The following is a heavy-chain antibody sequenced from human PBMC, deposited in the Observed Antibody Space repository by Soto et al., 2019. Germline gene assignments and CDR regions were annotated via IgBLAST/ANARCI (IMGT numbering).Heavy chain of an antibody. V-gene: IGHV5-51*01. CDR2: IHPGDSDI. D-gene: IGHD3-10*01. Sequence: GESLKISCKGSGYSFTSYWIGWVRQMPGKGLEWMGIIHPGDSDIRYSPSFQGQVTISADKSIGTAYLQWSSLKASDPAMYYCARRQYYGSGSYYTHFDYWGQGTLVTVSS. CDR1: GYSFTSYW. J-gene: IGHJ4*02. CDR3: ARRQYYGSGSYYTHFDY.